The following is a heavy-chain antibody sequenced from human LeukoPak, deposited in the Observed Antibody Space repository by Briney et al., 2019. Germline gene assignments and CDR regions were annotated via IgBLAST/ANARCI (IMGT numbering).Heavy chain of an antibody. CDR2: IYYSGST. CDR3: ARRNNRLSYDILTGYKATWFDP. D-gene: IGHD3-9*01. V-gene: IGHV4-39*01. J-gene: IGHJ5*02. Sequence: PSETLSLTCTVSGGSISSSSYYWGWIRQPPGKGLEWIGSIYYSGSTYYNPSLKSRVTISVDTSKNQFSLKLSSVTAADTAVYYCARRNNRLSYDILTGYKATWFDPWGQGTLVTVSS. CDR1: GGSISSSSYY.